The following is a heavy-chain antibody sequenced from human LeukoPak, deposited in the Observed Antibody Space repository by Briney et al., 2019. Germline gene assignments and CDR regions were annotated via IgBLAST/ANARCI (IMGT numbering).Heavy chain of an antibody. CDR3: TTASSGWPFDY. Sequence: GGSLRLSCAASGFTFSNAWMSWVRQAPGKGLEWVGRIKSKTDGGTTDYAAPVKGRFTISRDDSKNTLYLQMNSLKTEDTAVYCCTTASSGWPFDYWGQGTLVTVSS. D-gene: IGHD6-19*01. CDR2: IKSKTDGGTT. CDR1: GFTFSNAW. V-gene: IGHV3-15*01. J-gene: IGHJ4*02.